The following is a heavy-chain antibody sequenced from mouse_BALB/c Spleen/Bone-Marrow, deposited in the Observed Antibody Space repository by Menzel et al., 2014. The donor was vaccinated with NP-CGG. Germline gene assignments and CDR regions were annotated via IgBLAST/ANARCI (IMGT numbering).Heavy chain of an antibody. V-gene: IGHV14-3*02. J-gene: IGHJ3*01. CDR3: AFYYYGSSLFAY. CDR2: IDPANGNT. CDR1: GFNIKDTY. D-gene: IGHD1-1*01. Sequence: VQLQQSGAELVKPGASVKLSCTASGFNIKDTYMHWVKQRPEQGLGWIGRIDPANGNTKYDPKFQGKATITADTSSNTAYLQLSSLTSEDTAVYYCAFYYYGSSLFAYWGQGTLVTVSA.